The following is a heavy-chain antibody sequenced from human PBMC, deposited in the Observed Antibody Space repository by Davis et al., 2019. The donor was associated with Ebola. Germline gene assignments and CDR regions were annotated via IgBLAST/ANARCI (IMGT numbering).Heavy chain of an antibody. CDR2: IYYSRST. V-gene: IGHV4-59*01. Sequence: PSETLSLTCTVSGGSISSYYWTWIRQPPGKGLEWVANIYYSRSTHYNPSLKSRVTLSVDTSKNQVSLKLSSVTAADTAVYYCLGGRYGEPFDYWGQGTLVTVSS. CDR3: LGGRYGEPFDY. D-gene: IGHD4-17*01. J-gene: IGHJ4*02. CDR1: GGSISSYY.